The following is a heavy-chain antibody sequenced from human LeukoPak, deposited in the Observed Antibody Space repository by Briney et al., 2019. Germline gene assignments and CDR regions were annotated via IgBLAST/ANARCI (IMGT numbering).Heavy chain of an antibody. CDR1: GGSISSSSYY. D-gene: IGHD3-22*01. Sequence: SETLSLTCTVSGGSISSSSYYWGWIRQPPGKGLEWIGSIYYSGSTYYSPSLKSRVTISVDTSKNQFSLKLSSVTAADTAVYYCARRAYYYDSSGYSNWFDPWGQGTLVTVSS. V-gene: IGHV4-39*01. CDR2: IYYSGST. J-gene: IGHJ5*02. CDR3: ARRAYYYDSSGYSNWFDP.